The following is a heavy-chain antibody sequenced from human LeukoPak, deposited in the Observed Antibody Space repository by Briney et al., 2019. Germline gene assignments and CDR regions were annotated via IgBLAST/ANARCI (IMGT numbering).Heavy chain of an antibody. CDR2: ISSSGSTI. CDR3: AKEGFYYMDV. Sequence: SGGTLRLSCAASGFTFSTYEMHWVRQAPRKGLEWVSYISSSGSTIYYADSVKGRFTISRDNAKNSLYLQMNSLRAEDTAVYCCAKEGFYYMDVWGKGTTVTISS. CDR1: GFTFSTYE. V-gene: IGHV3-48*03. J-gene: IGHJ6*03.